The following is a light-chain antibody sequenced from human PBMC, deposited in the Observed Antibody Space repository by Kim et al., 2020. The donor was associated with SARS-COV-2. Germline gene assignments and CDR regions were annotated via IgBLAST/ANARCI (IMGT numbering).Light chain of an antibody. V-gene: IGKV3-11*01. J-gene: IGKJ2*01. CDR1: QSGSSSN. Sequence: SPGEGATLSCRASQSGSSSNLAWYQQKPGQAPRLLIYDASKRATDIPARFSGSGSGTDFTLTISSLEPEDFAVYYCQQRSNWPPYTFGQGTKLEI. CDR3: QQRSNWPPYT. CDR2: DAS.